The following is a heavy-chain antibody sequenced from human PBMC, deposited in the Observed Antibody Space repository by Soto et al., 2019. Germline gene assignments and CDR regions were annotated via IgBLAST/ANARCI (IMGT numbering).Heavy chain of an antibody. CDR1: GFTFSSYG. V-gene: IGHV3-30*03. J-gene: IGHJ4*02. D-gene: IGHD1-26*01. CDR3: AGSDGSYSAFDY. CDR2: ISYDGSNN. Sequence: QVQLVESGGGVVQPGRSLRLSCAASGFTFSSYGMHWVRQAPGKGLEWVAVISYDGSNNYYADSVKGRFTISRDNSKNTLYLQMNSLRAEDTAVYYCAGSDGSYSAFDYWGQGTLVTVSS.